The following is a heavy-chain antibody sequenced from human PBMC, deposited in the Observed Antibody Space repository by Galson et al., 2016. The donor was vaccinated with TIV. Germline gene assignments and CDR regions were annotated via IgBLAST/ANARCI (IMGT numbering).Heavy chain of an antibody. Sequence: SLRLSCAASGFTFSNYAMHWVRQAPGKGLEWVAVISYDGNKKYYADSVKGRFTISRDNSKNTLYLQMNSLRVEDTAVFYCARGITIFGVAITTAPFDYGGQGTLVTVSS. CDR3: ARGITIFGVAITTAPFDY. D-gene: IGHD3-3*01. V-gene: IGHV3-30-3*01. CDR2: ISYDGNKK. CDR1: GFTFSNYA. J-gene: IGHJ4*02.